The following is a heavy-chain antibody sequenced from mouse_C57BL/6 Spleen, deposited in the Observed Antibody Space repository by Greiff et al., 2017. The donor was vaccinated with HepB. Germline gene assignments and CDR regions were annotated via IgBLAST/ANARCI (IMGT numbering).Heavy chain of an antibody. J-gene: IGHJ3*01. CDR3: ARSGSNSFAY. D-gene: IGHD2-5*01. CDR2: IDPSDSYT. CDR1: GYTFTSYW. V-gene: IGHV1-69*01. Sequence: QVQLQQPGAELVMPGASVKLSCKASGYTFTSYWMHWVKQRSGQGLEWIGEIDPSDSYTNYNQKFKGKSTLTGDKSSSTAYMQLSSLTSEDSAVYYCARSGSNSFAYWGQGTLVTVSA.